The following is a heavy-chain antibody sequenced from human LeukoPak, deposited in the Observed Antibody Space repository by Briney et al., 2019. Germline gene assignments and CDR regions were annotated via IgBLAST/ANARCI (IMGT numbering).Heavy chain of an antibody. V-gene: IGHV3-23*01. CDR1: GFTFSSYA. J-gene: IGHJ4*02. Sequence: GGSLRLSCAASGFTFSSYAMSWVRQASGKGLEWVSAISGSGGSTYYADSVKGRFTISRDNSKNTLYLQMNSLRPEDTAVYYCAKDRRGSSGWYLVFDYWGQGTLVTVSS. D-gene: IGHD6-19*01. CDR3: AKDRRGSSGWYLVFDY. CDR2: ISGSGGST.